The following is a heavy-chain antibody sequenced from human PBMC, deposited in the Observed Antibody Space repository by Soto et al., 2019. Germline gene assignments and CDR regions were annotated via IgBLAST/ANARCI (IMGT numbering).Heavy chain of an antibody. D-gene: IGHD2-8*01. Sequence: QGQLVQSGPEAKKPGASVKVSCKASGYTFSRYGISWVRQAPGQGLEWMGWISGYNSDTKYAQKVQGRVTMTIDTSTYTAYMELRSLTSDDTAIYYCAKNGQPPYYYYGMDVWGQGTTVTVSS. J-gene: IGHJ6*02. CDR1: GYTFSRYG. V-gene: IGHV1-18*01. CDR3: AKNGQPPYYYYGMDV. CDR2: ISGYNSDT.